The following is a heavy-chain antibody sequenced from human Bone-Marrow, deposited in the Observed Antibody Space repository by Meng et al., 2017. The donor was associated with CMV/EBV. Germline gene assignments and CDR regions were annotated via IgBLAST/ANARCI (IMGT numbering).Heavy chain of an antibody. CDR1: GGSISSSSYY. J-gene: IGHJ4*02. CDR2: IYYSGST. V-gene: IGHV4-39*07. CDR3: ARDRLEGFDY. Sequence: SETLSLTCTVSGGSISSSSYYWGWIRQPPGKGLEWIGSIYYSGSTYYNLSLKSRVTISVDTSKNQFSLKLNSVTAADTAVYYCARDRLEGFDYWGQGTLVTVSS.